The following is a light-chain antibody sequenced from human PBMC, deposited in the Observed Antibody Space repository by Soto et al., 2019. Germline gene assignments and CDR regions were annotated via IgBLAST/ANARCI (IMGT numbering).Light chain of an antibody. CDR1: QSVSSH. J-gene: IGKJ1*01. Sequence: EIRMTQSPAIPSVSPGESATLSCRASQSVSSHVVWYQQKPGQAPRLLISDSSTTGFPARFSGSGSGTEFTLTISSLQSDDSAIYYCQQFGDWPSFGLGTKLEI. CDR3: QQFGDWPS. CDR2: DSS. V-gene: IGKV3-15*01.